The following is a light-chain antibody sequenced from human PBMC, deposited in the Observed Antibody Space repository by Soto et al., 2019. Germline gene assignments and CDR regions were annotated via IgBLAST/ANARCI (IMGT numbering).Light chain of an antibody. Sequence: VLTQPPSVSVAPGKTARITCGGNNIGSKSVHWYQQKPGQAPVLVIYYDSDRPSGIPERFSGSNSGNTATLTISRVEAGDEADYYCQVWDSSSDHLVFGGGTKLTVL. CDR1: NIGSKS. CDR3: QVWDSSSDHLV. V-gene: IGLV3-21*04. J-gene: IGLJ2*01. CDR2: YDS.